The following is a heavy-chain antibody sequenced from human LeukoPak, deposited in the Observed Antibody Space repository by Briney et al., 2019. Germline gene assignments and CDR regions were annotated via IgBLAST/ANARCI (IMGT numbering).Heavy chain of an antibody. D-gene: IGHD3-3*01. CDR3: ARDSPSLRFLEWSGAFDI. CDR1: GGSISSSSYY. V-gene: IGHV4-39*07. CDR2: IYYSGST. J-gene: IGHJ3*02. Sequence: SETLSLTCTVSGGSISSSSYYWGWIRQPPGKGLEWIGSIYYSGSTYYNPSLKSRVTISVDTSKNQFSLKLSSVTAADTAVYYCARDSPSLRFLEWSGAFDIWGQGTMVTVSS.